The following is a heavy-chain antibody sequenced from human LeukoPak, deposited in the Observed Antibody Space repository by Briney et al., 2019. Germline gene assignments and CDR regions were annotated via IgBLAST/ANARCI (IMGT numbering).Heavy chain of an antibody. CDR2: IKSKTDGGTT. J-gene: IGHJ4*02. CDR3: TTDPSYYYDGSGYPFDY. Sequence: GGSLRLSCAASGFTFSNAWMSWVRQAPGKGLEWVGRIKSKTDGGTTDYAAPVKGRFTISRDDSKKTLYLQMNSLKTEDTAVYYCTTDPSYYYDGSGYPFDYWGQGTLVTVSS. CDR1: GFTFSNAW. V-gene: IGHV3-15*01. D-gene: IGHD3-22*01.